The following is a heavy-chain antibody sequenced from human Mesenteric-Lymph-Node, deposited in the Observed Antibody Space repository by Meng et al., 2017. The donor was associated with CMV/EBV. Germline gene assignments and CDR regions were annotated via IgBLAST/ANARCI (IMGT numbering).Heavy chain of an antibody. CDR1: GFVFDDFG. Sequence: GESLMICCAASGFVFDDFGMFWVRQAPGGGLEWVSSLYSGGSTYYADSVMGRFTISRDSSKNTLYLQMNSLRAEDTAVYYCVRALSGYQYYGMDVWGQGTTVTVSS. CDR3: VRALSGYQYYGMDV. CDR2: LYSGGST. V-gene: IGHV3-53*01. J-gene: IGHJ6*02. D-gene: IGHD5-12*01.